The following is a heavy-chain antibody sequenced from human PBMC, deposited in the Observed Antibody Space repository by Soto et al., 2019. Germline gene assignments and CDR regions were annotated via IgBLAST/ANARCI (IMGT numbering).Heavy chain of an antibody. Sequence: QVQLQESGPGLVKPSETLSLTCTVSGGSISSYYWSWIRQPPGKGLEWIGNIYYSGSTNYNPSLKSRVTISVDTSKNQFSLKLSSVTAADTAVYYCARGGGSSGYFDYWGQGTLVTVSS. J-gene: IGHJ4*02. CDR1: GGSISSYY. V-gene: IGHV4-59*01. CDR2: IYYSGST. CDR3: ARGGGSSGYFDY. D-gene: IGHD3-22*01.